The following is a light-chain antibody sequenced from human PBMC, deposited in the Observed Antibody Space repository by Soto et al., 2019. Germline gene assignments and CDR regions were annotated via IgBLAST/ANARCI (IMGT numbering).Light chain of an antibody. CDR1: QSVSSY. J-gene: IGKJ1*01. V-gene: IGKV3-11*01. Sequence: EIVLTQSPSTLSLSPGERATLSCRASQSVSSYLAWYQQKPGQAPRLLIYDASNRATGIPARFSGSGSGTDLTLTISRLEPEDFAVYYCQQYGSSGTFGQGTKVDIK. CDR3: QQYGSSGT. CDR2: DAS.